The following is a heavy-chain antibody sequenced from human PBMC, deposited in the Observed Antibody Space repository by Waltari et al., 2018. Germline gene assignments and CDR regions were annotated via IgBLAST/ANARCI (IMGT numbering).Heavy chain of an antibody. CDR3: ARMMGMITFGGVIENFDY. J-gene: IGHJ4*02. CDR2: IYYSGST. Sequence: QVQLQESGPGLVKPSETLSLTCTVSGGSISSHYWSWIRQPPGKGLEWIGYIYYSGSTNYNPSLKSRVTISVDTSKNQFSLKLSSVTAADTAVYYCARMMGMITFGGVIENFDYWGQGTLVIVSS. CDR1: GGSISSHY. V-gene: IGHV4-59*11. D-gene: IGHD3-16*02.